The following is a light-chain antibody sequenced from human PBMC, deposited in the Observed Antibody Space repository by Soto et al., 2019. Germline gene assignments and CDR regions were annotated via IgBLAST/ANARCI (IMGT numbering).Light chain of an antibody. Sequence: QSVLTQPPSVSGAPGQRVTISCTGSSSNIGAGYDVHWYQQLPGTAPKLLIYGNSNRPSGVPDRFSGSKSGTSASLAITGLPAEDEADYYCQSYDSGLSGSVFGGGTKLTVL. CDR1: SSNIGAGYD. V-gene: IGLV1-40*01. J-gene: IGLJ2*01. CDR2: GNS. CDR3: QSYDSGLSGSV.